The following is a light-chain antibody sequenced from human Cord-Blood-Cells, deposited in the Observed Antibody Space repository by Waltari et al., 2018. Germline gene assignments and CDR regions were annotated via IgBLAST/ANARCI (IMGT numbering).Light chain of an antibody. CDR3: QAWDSSTVV. CDR2: QDS. Sequence: SYELTQPPSVSGSPGQTASITCPGAKLGDKYACWYPQKPGQSPVLVIYQDSKRPSGIPERFSGSNSGNTATLTISGTQAMDEADYYCQAWDSSTVVFGGGTKLTVL. V-gene: IGLV3-1*01. J-gene: IGLJ2*01. CDR1: KLGDKY.